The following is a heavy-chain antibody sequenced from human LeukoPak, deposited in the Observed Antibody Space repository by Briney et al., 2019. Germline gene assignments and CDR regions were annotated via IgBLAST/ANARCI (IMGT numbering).Heavy chain of an antibody. CDR3: ARDQTSYYYDSSGPWV. Sequence: GASVKVSCKASGYTFTSYGISWVRQAPGQGLEWMGWINPNSGGTNYAQKFQGRVTMTRDTSISTAYMELSRLRSDDTAVYYCARDQTSYYYDSSGPWVWGQGTLVTVSS. D-gene: IGHD3-22*01. CDR2: INPNSGGT. CDR1: GYTFTSYG. J-gene: IGHJ4*02. V-gene: IGHV1-2*02.